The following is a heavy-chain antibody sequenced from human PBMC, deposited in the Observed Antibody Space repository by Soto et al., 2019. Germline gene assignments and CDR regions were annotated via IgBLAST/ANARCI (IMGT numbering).Heavy chain of an antibody. J-gene: IGHJ5*02. V-gene: IGHV1-8*01. CDR3: ARLLTPNISNYDPTYGLCDP. D-gene: IGHD3-22*01. Sequence: PAKPNFKTSSYTFTSYDTNCVRQAKKKGLEWMGWMNPNSGNTGYAQKFQGRVTMTRNTSISTAYMELSSLRSEDTAVYYCARLLTPNISNYDPTYGLCDPSGQGTRVTVSS. CDR2: MNPNSGNT. CDR1: SYTFTSYD.